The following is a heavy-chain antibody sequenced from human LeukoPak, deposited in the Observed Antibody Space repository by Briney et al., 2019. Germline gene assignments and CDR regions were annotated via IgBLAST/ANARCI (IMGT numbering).Heavy chain of an antibody. CDR1: GFTFSDYY. V-gene: IGHV3-11*01. CDR3: ARAPFQYPSWFDP. D-gene: IGHD2-2*01. CDR2: ISSSGSTI. J-gene: IGHJ5*02. Sequence: GGSLRLSCAASGFTFSDYYMSWIRQAPGKGLEWVSYISSSGSTIYYADSVKGRFTISRDNAKNSLYLQMNSLRAKDTAVYYCARAPFQYPSWFDPWGQGTLVTVSS.